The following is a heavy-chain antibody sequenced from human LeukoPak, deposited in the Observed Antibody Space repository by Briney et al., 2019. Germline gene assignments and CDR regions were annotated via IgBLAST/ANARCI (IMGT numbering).Heavy chain of an antibody. D-gene: IGHD2-21*02. V-gene: IGHV3-21*01. CDR3: ARGSTYCYANCYGTKY. CDR1: GFSFSAYS. CDR2: IGTGTSQI. J-gene: IGHJ4*02. Sequence: GGSLRLSCAASGFSFSAYSMNWVRQTPGKGLEWVAAIGTGTSQIWYANSVKGRFTISRDNAKNSVYLEMTSLRAEDTAVYYCARGSTYCYANCYGTKYWGQGTLVTVSS.